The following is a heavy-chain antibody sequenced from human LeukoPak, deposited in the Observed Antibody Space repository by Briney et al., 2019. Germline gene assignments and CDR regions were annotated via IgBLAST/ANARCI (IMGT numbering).Heavy chain of an antibody. CDR1: GYTFTSYY. Sequence: ASVKVSCKASGYTFTSYYMHWVRQAPGQGLEWMGIINPSGGSTSYAQKFQGRVTMTRDTSTSTVYMELSSLSSEDTAVYYCARLTGGLVDAFDIWGQGTMVTVSS. J-gene: IGHJ3*02. CDR2: INPSGGST. V-gene: IGHV1-46*01. CDR3: ARLTGGLVDAFDI. D-gene: IGHD1-20*01.